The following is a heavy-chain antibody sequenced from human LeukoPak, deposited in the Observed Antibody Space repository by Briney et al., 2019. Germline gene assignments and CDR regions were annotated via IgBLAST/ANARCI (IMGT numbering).Heavy chain of an antibody. CDR1: RFQFSSYA. CDR2: ISGSGGST. CDR3: AGEDNSSGYRPFDI. D-gene: IGHD3-22*01. V-gene: IGHV3-23*01. J-gene: IGHJ3*02. Sequence: GGSLRLSCVASRFQFSSYAMSWVRQAPGKGLEWVSVISGSGGSTYYADSVKGRFTISRDNSKNTLYLQMNSLRAEDTAVYYCAGEDNSSGYRPFDIWGQGTMVTVPS.